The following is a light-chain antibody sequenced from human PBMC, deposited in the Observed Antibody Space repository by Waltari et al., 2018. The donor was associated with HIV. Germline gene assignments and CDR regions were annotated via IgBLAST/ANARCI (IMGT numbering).Light chain of an antibody. CDR1: QSVSVN. J-gene: IGKJ2*01. CDR3: QQYNYWPPYT. V-gene: IGKV3-15*01. Sequence: EVVMTQSPATLSVSPGERATLTCRASQSVSVNLAWYQQKPGQPPRLLIYGASNRATGVPARFSGSGSETEFTLTISSLRSEDFAVYYCQQYNYWPPYTFGQGTKLEI. CDR2: GAS.